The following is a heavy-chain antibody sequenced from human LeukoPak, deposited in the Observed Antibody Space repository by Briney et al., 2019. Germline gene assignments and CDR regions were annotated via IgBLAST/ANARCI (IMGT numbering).Heavy chain of an antibody. V-gene: IGHV4-59*01. CDR1: GGSISSYY. Sequence: SETLSLTCTVSGGSISSYYWSWIRQPPGKGLEWIGYIYYSGSTNYNPSLKSRVTISVDTSKNQFSLKLSSVTAADTAVYYCARIEAAGRPFDYWGQGTLVTVSS. D-gene: IGHD6-13*01. CDR3: ARIEAAGRPFDY. J-gene: IGHJ4*02. CDR2: IYYSGST.